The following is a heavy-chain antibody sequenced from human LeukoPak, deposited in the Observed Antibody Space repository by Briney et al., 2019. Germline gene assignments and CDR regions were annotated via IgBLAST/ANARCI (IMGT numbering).Heavy chain of an antibody. D-gene: IGHD3-10*01. CDR1: GGSISSGGYY. Sequence: HPSETLSLTCTVSGGSISSGGYYWSWIRQPPGKGLEWIVYIYHSGSTNYNPSLKSRVTISVDKSKNQFSLKLSSVTAADTAVYYCARGLGAGQLLWFGTESGITYFDYWGQGTLVTVSS. CDR2: IYHSGST. V-gene: IGHV4-30-2*01. CDR3: ARGLGAGQLLWFGTESGITYFDY. J-gene: IGHJ4*02.